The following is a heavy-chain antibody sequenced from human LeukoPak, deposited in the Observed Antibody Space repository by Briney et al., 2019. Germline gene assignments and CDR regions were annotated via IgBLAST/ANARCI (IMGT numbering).Heavy chain of an antibody. CDR2: IYTSGST. CDR3: ARGSGLYKYGSGSMDV. J-gene: IGHJ6*04. CDR1: GGSISSGSYY. Sequence: PSETLSLTCTVSGGSISSGSYYWSWIRQPAGKGLEWIGRIYTSGSTNYNPSLRSRVTISIDTSKNQFSLKLSSVTAADTAVYYCARGSGLYKYGSGSMDVWGKGTTVTVSS. D-gene: IGHD3-10*01. V-gene: IGHV4-61*02.